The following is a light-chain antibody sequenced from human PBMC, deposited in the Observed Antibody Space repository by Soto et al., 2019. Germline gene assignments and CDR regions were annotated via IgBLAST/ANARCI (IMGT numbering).Light chain of an antibody. CDR3: SSYSSVTTPVI. Sequence: QSALTQPASVSGSPGQSITISCTGSSSDIRVYNYVSWYQQHPGKAPKLLIYDVTDRPSGVSNRFSGSKSGNTASLTISGLQAEDEADYYCSSYSSVTTPVIFGGGTKLTVL. CDR2: DVT. CDR1: SSDIRVYNY. J-gene: IGLJ2*01. V-gene: IGLV2-14*03.